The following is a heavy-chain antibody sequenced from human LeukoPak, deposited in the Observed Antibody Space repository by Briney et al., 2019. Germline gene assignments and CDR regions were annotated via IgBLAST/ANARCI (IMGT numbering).Heavy chain of an antibody. V-gene: IGHV3-7*04. J-gene: IGHJ4*02. D-gene: IGHD5-12*01. Sequence: GGSLRLSCAASGVTSSNYWMSWVRRAPGKGLEWVANIKQDGSDKKYVDSVKGRFTISRDNAKNSLYLQMNSPRAEDTTVYYCARARYSGYDSALDYWGQGTLVTVSS. CDR3: ARARYSGYDSALDY. CDR2: IKQDGSDK. CDR1: GVTSSNYW.